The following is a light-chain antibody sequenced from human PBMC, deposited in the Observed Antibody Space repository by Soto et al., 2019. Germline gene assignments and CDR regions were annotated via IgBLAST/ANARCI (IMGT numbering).Light chain of an antibody. CDR2: HAY. Sequence: DIRRTQAPSTLSASVGDRVTLTCRASLSISSWLAWYQQKPGKAHKLLIYHAYSLESGVPSRFRGSEYGTEFTLTVTSLQPDDFAPYCCQHYNSYALTFGQGTKVEFK. CDR1: LSISSW. V-gene: IGKV1-5*01. CDR3: QHYNSYALT. J-gene: IGKJ1*01.